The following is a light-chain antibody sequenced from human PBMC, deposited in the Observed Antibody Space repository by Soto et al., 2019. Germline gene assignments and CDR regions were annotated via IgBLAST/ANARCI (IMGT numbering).Light chain of an antibody. CDR1: SSDVGGYNY. V-gene: IGLV2-14*03. Sequence: QSVLTQPASVSGSPGQSITISCTGTSSDVGGYNYVSWYQQHPGKAPKLMISDVSDRPSGVSNRFSGSKSGNTASLTISGLQAEYEADYYCSSYSSGDTPYVFGTGTKVTVL. J-gene: IGLJ1*01. CDR3: SSYSSGDTPYV. CDR2: DVS.